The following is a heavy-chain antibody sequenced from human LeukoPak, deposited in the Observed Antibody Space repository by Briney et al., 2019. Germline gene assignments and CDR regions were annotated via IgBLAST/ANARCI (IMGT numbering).Heavy chain of an antibody. CDR2: ISDNGGST. V-gene: IGHV3-23*01. CDR1: GCTFSSYA. Sequence: AGSLRLSCAASGCTFSSYAMSWVRQAPGKWLEWVSSISDNGGSTYSADSVKGRFTISRDNSKNTLYLQMNSLRAEETAVYYCARECGLITSHWGQGTLVTVSS. J-gene: IGHJ1*01. CDR3: ARECGLITSH. D-gene: IGHD3-10*01.